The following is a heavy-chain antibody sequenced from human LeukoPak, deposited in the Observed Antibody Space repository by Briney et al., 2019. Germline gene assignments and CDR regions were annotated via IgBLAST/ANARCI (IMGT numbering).Heavy chain of an antibody. Sequence: GGSLRLSCAASGFTFDDYAMHWVRQGPGKGLEWVSGIDWNSGSIGYADSVKGRFAISRDNAKNSLYLQMYSLRAEDTALYYCAKGGGFLFDAFDIWGQGTMVTVSS. CDR2: IDWNSGSI. V-gene: IGHV3-9*01. CDR3: AKGGGFLFDAFDI. CDR1: GFTFDDYA. J-gene: IGHJ3*02. D-gene: IGHD4-23*01.